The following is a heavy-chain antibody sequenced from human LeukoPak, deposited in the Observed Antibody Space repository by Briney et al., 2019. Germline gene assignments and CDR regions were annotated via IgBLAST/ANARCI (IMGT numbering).Heavy chain of an antibody. V-gene: IGHV3-23*01. Sequence: GGSLRLSCAASGFTFSSYAMSWVRQAPGKGLEWVSAISGSGGSTYYADSVKGRFTISRDNTKNTLYLQMNSLRAEDTAVYYCAKDRWGYSSGWPLDYWGQGTLVTVSS. D-gene: IGHD6-19*01. CDR3: AKDRWGYSSGWPLDY. CDR1: GFTFSSYA. CDR2: ISGSGGST. J-gene: IGHJ4*02.